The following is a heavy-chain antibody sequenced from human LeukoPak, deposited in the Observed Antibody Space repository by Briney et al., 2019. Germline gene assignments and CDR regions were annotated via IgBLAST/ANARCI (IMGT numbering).Heavy chain of an antibody. Sequence: SETLSLTCAVYGGSFSGYYWSWIRQPPGKGLEWIGEINHSGSTNYNLSLKSRVTISVDTSKNQFSLKLSSVTAADTAVYYCAREVDIVSRQVPGGAFDIWGQGTMVTVSS. CDR3: AREVDIVSRQVPGGAFDI. D-gene: IGHD2-15*01. V-gene: IGHV4-34*01. CDR2: INHSGST. J-gene: IGHJ3*02. CDR1: GGSFSGYY.